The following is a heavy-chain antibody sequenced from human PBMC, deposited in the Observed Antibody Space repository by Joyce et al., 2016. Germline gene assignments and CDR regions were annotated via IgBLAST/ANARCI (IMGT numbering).Heavy chain of an antibody. CDR2: IDWDDDK. J-gene: IGHJ5*01. D-gene: IGHD4-17*01. CDR3: ARNGELDS. V-gene: IGHV2-70*15. CDR1: GFSLKTIGVS. Sequence: QVTLRESGPALVKPTQTLTLTCTFSGFSLKTIGVSVNWIRQPPGKALEWLARIDWDDDKYYKTSLKNRLAISQDTAKNQVILTMTNVDSFDTATYYCARNGELDSWGQGLRVIVSS.